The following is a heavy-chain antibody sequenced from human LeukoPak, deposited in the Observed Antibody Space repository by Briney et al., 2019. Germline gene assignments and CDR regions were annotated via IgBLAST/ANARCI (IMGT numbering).Heavy chain of an antibody. Sequence: GGTLRLSCAASRFTFSRYDMSWVRQAPGKGLEWVSAISGSGGSTYYADSVKGRFTISRDNSKNTVYLQMNSLRAEDTAVYHCAKDDTTGWYDYWGQGTLVTVSS. CDR1: RFTFSRYD. V-gene: IGHV3-23*01. D-gene: IGHD6-19*01. J-gene: IGHJ4*02. CDR3: AKDDTTGWYDY. CDR2: ISGSGGST.